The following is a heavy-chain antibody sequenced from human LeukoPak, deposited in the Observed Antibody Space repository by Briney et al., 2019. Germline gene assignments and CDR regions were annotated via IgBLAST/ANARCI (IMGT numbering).Heavy chain of an antibody. CDR2: INHSGST. D-gene: IGHD6-19*01. V-gene: IGHV4-34*01. CDR3: ARHTGGAVAGTGLNY. CDR1: GGSFSGYY. J-gene: IGHJ4*02. Sequence: PSETLSLTCAVYGGSFSGYYWSWIRQPPGKGLEWIGEINHSGSTNYNPSLKSRVTISVDTSKNQFSLKLSPVTAADTAVYYCARHTGGAVAGTGLNYWGQGTLVTVSS.